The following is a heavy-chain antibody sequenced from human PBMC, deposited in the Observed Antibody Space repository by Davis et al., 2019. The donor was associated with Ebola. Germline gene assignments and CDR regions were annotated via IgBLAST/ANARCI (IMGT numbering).Heavy chain of an antibody. Sequence: ASVKVSCKASGYTFTSYAMHWVRQAPGQGLEWMGWISVYNGNTNYAQKLQGRVTMTTDTSTSTAYMELRSLRSDDTAVYYCARRRGYDAFDYWGQGTLVTVSS. V-gene: IGHV1-18*01. CDR3: ARRRGYDAFDY. CDR1: GYTFTSYA. J-gene: IGHJ4*02. D-gene: IGHD5-12*01. CDR2: ISVYNGNT.